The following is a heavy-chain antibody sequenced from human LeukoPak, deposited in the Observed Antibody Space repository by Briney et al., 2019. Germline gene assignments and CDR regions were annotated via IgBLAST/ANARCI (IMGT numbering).Heavy chain of an antibody. D-gene: IGHD3-22*01. J-gene: IGHJ4*02. Sequence: ASVKVSCKASGYTFSGYYMHWVRQAPGQGLEWMGGIIPIFGTANYAQKFQGRVTITADESTSTAYMGLSSLRSEDTAVYYCAREFRKGYYDSSGYYYYWGQGTLVTVSS. CDR2: IIPIFGTA. CDR1: GYTFSGYY. V-gene: IGHV1-69*13. CDR3: AREFRKGYYDSSGYYYY.